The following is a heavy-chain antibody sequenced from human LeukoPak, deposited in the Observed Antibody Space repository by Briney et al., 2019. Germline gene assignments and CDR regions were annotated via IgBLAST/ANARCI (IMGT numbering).Heavy chain of an antibody. CDR3: AKRMGSVKGSPWFFDY. D-gene: IGHD3-22*01. Sequence: GGSLRLSCAVSGFTFSNYGLHWVRQAPGKGPEWVAVISFDGSEKHYADSVKGRFTISRDNSKNTLYLQMNSLRAEDTAVYYCAKRMGSVKGSPWFFDYWGQGTLVTVSS. CDR2: ISFDGSEK. V-gene: IGHV3-30*18. J-gene: IGHJ4*02. CDR1: GFTFSNYG.